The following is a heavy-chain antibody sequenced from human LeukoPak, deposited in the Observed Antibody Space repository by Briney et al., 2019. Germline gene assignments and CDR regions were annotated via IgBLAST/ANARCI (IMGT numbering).Heavy chain of an antibody. D-gene: IGHD2-8*01. Sequence: AGGSLRLSCAASGFTFSSYAMHWVRQAPGKGLEWVAVISYDGSNKYYADSVKGRFTISRDNSKNTLYLQMNSLRAEDTAVYYCASSYAYYYGMDVWGQGTTVTVSS. J-gene: IGHJ6*02. CDR1: GFTFSSYA. CDR2: ISYDGSNK. CDR3: ASSYAYYYGMDV. V-gene: IGHV3-30-3*01.